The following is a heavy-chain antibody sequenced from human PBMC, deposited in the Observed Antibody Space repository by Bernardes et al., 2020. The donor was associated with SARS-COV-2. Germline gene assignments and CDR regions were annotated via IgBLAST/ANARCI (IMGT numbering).Heavy chain of an antibody. Sequence: GGSLRLSCATSGFTFSNNGMAWVRQAPGKGLQWLASISRTGQTSFYAASVKGRFTISRHNAENSLGLHMSSLRVDDTAVYYCAKSLGGDRSVIAAKYQYGMDVWGQGTTVTVSS. D-gene: IGHD5-18*01. CDR1: GFTFSNNG. J-gene: IGHJ6*02. CDR3: AKSLGGDRSVIAAKYQYGMDV. CDR2: ISRTGQTS. V-gene: IGHV3-23*01.